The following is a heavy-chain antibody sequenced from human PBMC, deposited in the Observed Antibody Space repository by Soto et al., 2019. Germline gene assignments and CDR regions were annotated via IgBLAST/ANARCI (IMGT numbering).Heavy chain of an antibody. CDR3: AKDGTVVLRFLVRYGMDV. Sequence: EVQLLESGGGLVQPGGSLRLSCAASGFTFSSYAMSWVRQAPGKGLEWVSAISGSGGSTYYADSVKGRFTISRDNSKNTLYLQMNSLRAEDTAVYYCAKDGTVVLRFLVRYGMDVWGQGTTVTVSS. CDR2: ISGSGGST. J-gene: IGHJ6*02. D-gene: IGHD3-3*01. V-gene: IGHV3-23*01. CDR1: GFTFSSYA.